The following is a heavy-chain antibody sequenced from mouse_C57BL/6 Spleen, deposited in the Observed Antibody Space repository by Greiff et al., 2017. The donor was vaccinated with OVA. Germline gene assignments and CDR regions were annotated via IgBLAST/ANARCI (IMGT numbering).Heavy chain of an antibody. Sequence: VKLMESGAELVKPGASVKISCKASGYAFSSYWMNWVKQRPGKGLEWIGQIYPGDGDTNYNGKFKGKATLTADKSSSTAYMQLSSLTSEDSAVYFCARRSNASYFDYWGQGTTLTVSS. CDR1: GYAFSSYW. V-gene: IGHV1-80*01. D-gene: IGHD2-5*01. J-gene: IGHJ2*01. CDR2: IYPGDGDT. CDR3: ARRSNASYFDY.